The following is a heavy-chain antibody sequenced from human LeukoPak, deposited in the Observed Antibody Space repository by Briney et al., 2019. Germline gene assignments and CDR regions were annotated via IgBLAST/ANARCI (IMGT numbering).Heavy chain of an antibody. CDR1: GFTFSNYG. CDR2: ISYDGSNK. D-gene: IGHD6-13*01. V-gene: IGHV3-30*03. CDR3: ARGYSSSHDY. J-gene: IGHJ4*02. Sequence: GGSLRLSCAASGFTFSNYGMHWVRQAPGKGLEWVAVISYDGSNKYYAESVKGRFTISRDNSKNTLYLQMNSLRAEDTAVYYCARGYSSSHDYWGQGTLVTVSS.